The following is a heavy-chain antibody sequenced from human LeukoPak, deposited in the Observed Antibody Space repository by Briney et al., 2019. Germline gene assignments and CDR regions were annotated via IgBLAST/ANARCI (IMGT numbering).Heavy chain of an antibody. D-gene: IGHD6-19*01. Sequence: GGSLRLSRAASGFTFSSYGMHWVRQAPGKGLEWVGRIKSKTDGGTTDYAAPVKGRFTISRDDSKNTLYLQMNSLKTEDTAVYYCTTVWEQWLVSYWGQGTLVTVSS. J-gene: IGHJ4*02. CDR1: GFTFSSYG. CDR3: TTVWEQWLVSY. CDR2: IKSKTDGGTT. V-gene: IGHV3-15*01.